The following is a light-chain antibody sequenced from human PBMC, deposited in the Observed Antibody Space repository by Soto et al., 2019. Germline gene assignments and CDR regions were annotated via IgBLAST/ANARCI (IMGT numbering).Light chain of an antibody. CDR2: AAS. J-gene: IGKJ1*01. V-gene: IGKV1-39*01. Sequence: DIQMTQSPSSLSASVGDRVTITCRESESIRNNLNWYQQKPGKAPKLLIYAASTLQSGVPSRFSGGGSGTEFTLTIGSLQPEDFTTYYCQQTYSTPRGAFGQGTKVEFK. CDR1: ESIRNN. CDR3: QQTYSTPRGA.